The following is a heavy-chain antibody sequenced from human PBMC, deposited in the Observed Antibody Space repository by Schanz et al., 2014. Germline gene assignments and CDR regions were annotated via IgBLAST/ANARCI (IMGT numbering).Heavy chain of an antibody. D-gene: IGHD3-10*01. J-gene: IGHJ4*02. CDR3: TFPTGPFYGSGSCFKY. CDR1: GGTFSSDT. V-gene: IGHV1-69*02. CDR2: IVPIAGIT. Sequence: QVHLVQSGAEVKKPGSSVKVSCKASGGTFSSDTFSWVRQAPGQGLEWMGRIVPIAGITNYAQRFQGRVTITADKSSDTAYMELSSLTSDDTAVYYCTFPTGPFYGSGSCFKYWGPGTLVTVSS.